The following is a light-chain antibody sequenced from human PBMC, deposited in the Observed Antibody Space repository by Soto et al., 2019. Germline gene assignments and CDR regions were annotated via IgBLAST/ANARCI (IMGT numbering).Light chain of an antibody. CDR3: SSYTSSSTPCF. CDR1: SSDVGAYNY. Sequence: QSVLTQPASVSGSPGQSITISCTGTSSDVGAYNYVSWYQQQPGKVPKLMIYDVSNRPSGVSNRFSGSKSGNTASLTISGLQVEEEANYYCSSYTSSSTPCFFGTGTKVTVL. CDR2: DVS. J-gene: IGLJ1*01. V-gene: IGLV2-14*01.